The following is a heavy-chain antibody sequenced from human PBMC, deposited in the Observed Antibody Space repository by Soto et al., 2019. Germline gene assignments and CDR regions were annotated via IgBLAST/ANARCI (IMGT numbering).Heavy chain of an antibody. CDR2: ISSSSSTI. CDR1: GFTFSSYS. Sequence: EVQLVESGGGLVQPGGSLRLSCAASGFTFSSYSMNWVRQAPGKGLEWVSCISSSSSTIYYADSAKGRFTISRDNAKNSLYLQMNSLRAEETAVYYCARDGVRGIVVVVAATRGGNYMDVWGKGTTVTVSS. J-gene: IGHJ6*03. V-gene: IGHV3-48*01. D-gene: IGHD2-15*01. CDR3: ARDGVRGIVVVVAATRGGNYMDV.